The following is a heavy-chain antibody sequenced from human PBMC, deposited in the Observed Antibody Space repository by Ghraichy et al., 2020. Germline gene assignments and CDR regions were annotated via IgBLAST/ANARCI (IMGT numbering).Heavy chain of an antibody. CDR2: IRGTTSAI. CDR3: ERDEADGGIDF. CDR1: GFTFSSYE. V-gene: IGHV3-48*03. D-gene: IGHD3-16*01. Sequence: GESLNISCAGSGFTFSSYEMNWVRQAPGKGLEWVSYIRGTTSAIYYADSVKGRFTMSRDNAKSSLYLQMNSLRVEDTAVYYCERDEADGGIDFWGRGTLVTVSS. J-gene: IGHJ4*02.